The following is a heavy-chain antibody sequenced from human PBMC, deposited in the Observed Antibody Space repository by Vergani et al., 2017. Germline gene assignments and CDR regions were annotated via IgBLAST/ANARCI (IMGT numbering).Heavy chain of an antibody. V-gene: IGHV1-2*02. CDR3: ASRPEGIAARHSDYYGMDV. Sequence: QVQLVQSGAEVKKPGASVKVSCKASGYTFTGYYMHWVRQAPGQGLEWMGWINPNSGGTNYAQKFQGRVTMTRDTSISTAYMELSRLRSDDTAVYYCASRPEGIAARHSDYYGMDVWGQGTTVTVSS. CDR2: INPNSGGT. J-gene: IGHJ6*02. D-gene: IGHD6-6*01. CDR1: GYTFTGYY.